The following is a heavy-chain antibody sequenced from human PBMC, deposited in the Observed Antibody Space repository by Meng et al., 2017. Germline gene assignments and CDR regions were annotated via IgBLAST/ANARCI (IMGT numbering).Heavy chain of an antibody. Sequence: QVRWKKSGPGLVKPSRTLSLTCAVSGGSIRSSNWWSWVRQPPGKGLEWIGEIYHSGSTNYNPSLKSRVTISVDKSKNQFSLKLSSVTAADTAVYYCARVVAATTLFLDYWGQGTLVTVSS. D-gene: IGHD2-15*01. V-gene: IGHV4-4*02. CDR2: IYHSGST. CDR3: ARVVAATTLFLDY. CDR1: GGSIRSSNW. J-gene: IGHJ4*02.